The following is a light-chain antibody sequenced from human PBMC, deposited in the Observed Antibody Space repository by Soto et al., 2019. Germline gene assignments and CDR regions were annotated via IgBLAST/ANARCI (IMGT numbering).Light chain of an antibody. J-gene: IGKJ2*01. CDR3: QQYKGT. Sequence: EIVMTQSPATLSVSPGERATLSCRASQSVSSNLAWYQQKPGQAPRLLIYGASTRATVIPARFSGSGSGTEFTLTISSLQSEDFAVYYCQQYKGTFGQGTKLEIK. CDR1: QSVSSN. V-gene: IGKV3-15*01. CDR2: GAS.